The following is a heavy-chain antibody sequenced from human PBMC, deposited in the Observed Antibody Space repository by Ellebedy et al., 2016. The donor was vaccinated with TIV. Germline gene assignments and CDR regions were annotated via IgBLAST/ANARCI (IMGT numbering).Heavy chain of an antibody. Sequence: SETLSLTXTVSGGSISSGGYYWSWIRQHPGKGLEWIGYIYYSGSTFYNPSLKSRVTISVDTSKNQFSLKLSSVTAADTAVYYCARTQANWRLDFDYWGQGTLVTVSS. CDR2: IYYSGST. V-gene: IGHV4-31*03. CDR1: GGSISSGGYY. D-gene: IGHD1-20*01. CDR3: ARTQANWRLDFDY. J-gene: IGHJ4*02.